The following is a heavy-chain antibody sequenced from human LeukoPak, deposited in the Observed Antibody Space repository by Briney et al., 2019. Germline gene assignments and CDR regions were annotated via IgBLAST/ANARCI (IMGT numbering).Heavy chain of an antibody. Sequence: GVSLRLLCAASGFTFSSCGVLWVRRAPGKGREWVAYIRYDGSNKFYADSVKGRFTISRDNSKNTLYLQMNSLRAEDTAVYYCAKDAARPTSGAPGYWGQGTLVTVSS. CDR3: AKDAARPTSGAPGY. V-gene: IGHV3-30*02. CDR2: IRYDGSNK. D-gene: IGHD6-6*01. CDR1: GFTFSSCG. J-gene: IGHJ4*02.